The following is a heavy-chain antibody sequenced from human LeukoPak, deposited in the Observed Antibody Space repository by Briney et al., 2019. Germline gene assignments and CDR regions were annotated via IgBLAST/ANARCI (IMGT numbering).Heavy chain of an antibody. CDR1: GFTFEDYA. Sequence: GGSLRLSCAASGFTFEDYAMHWVRQAPGKGLEWVSGINWNSASTGYADSVKGRFTISRDNGMNSLYLQMNSLRPEDTALYYCARGGYIYGSRGNWFDPWGQGTLVTVSS. D-gene: IGHD5-18*01. V-gene: IGHV3-9*01. CDR3: ARGGYIYGSRGNWFDP. CDR2: INWNSAST. J-gene: IGHJ5*02.